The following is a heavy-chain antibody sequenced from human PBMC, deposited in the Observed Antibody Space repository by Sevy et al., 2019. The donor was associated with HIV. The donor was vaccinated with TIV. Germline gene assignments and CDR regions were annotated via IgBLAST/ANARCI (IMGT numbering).Heavy chain of an antibody. J-gene: IGHJ4*02. CDR1: GFTFSTYE. CDR2: ISNSGITI. D-gene: IGHD4-17*01. V-gene: IGHV3-48*03. CDR3: ARDLPPSATTVAHFDY. Sequence: GGSLRLSCTASGFTFSTYEMNWVRQAPGKGLEWVSYISNSGITIYYSDSVKGRFTISRDNAKNSLYLQMNSLRAADTAVYYCARDLPPSATTVAHFDYWGRGTLVTVSS.